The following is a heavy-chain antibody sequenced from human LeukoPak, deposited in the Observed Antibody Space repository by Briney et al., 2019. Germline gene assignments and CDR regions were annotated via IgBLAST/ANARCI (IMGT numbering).Heavy chain of an antibody. V-gene: IGHV3-23*01. D-gene: IGHD3-3*01. CDR3: AKDEAIFGVVISYFDY. J-gene: IGHJ4*02. CDR1: GFTFSSYS. CDR2: ISGSGGST. Sequence: GGSLRLSCAASGFTFSSYSMNWVRQAPGKGLEWVSAISGSGGSTYYADSVKGRFTISRDNSKNTLYLRMNSLRAEDTAVYYCAKDEAIFGVVISYFDYWGQGTLVTVSS.